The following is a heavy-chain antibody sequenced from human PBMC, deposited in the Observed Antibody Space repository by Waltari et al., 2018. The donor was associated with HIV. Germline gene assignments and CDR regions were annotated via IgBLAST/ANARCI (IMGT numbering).Heavy chain of an antibody. CDR3: ARSPYSSSWMGHWFDP. J-gene: IGHJ5*02. Sequence: QVQLVQSGAEVKKPGSSVKVSCKASGGTFSSYDISWVRQAPGQGLEWMGRIIPILGIANYAQKFQGRVTITANKSTSTAYMELSSLRSEDTAVYYCARSPYSSSWMGHWFDPWGQGTLVTVSS. CDR1: GGTFSSYD. CDR2: IIPILGIA. V-gene: IGHV1-69*04. D-gene: IGHD6-13*01.